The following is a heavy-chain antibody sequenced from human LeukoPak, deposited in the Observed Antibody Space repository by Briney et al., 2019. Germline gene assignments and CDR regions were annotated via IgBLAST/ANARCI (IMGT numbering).Heavy chain of an antibody. J-gene: IGHJ4*02. CDR1: GYTFTSYD. V-gene: IGHV1-8*01. CDR3: ARGLYSGYELFDY. Sequence: GASVKVSCKTSGYTFTSYDINWVRQAPGQGLEWMGWMNPNSGNTGYAQKFQGRVTMTRNTSISTAYMELSSLRSEDTAVYYCARGLYSGYELFDYWGQGTLVTVSS. CDR2: MNPNSGNT. D-gene: IGHD5-12*01.